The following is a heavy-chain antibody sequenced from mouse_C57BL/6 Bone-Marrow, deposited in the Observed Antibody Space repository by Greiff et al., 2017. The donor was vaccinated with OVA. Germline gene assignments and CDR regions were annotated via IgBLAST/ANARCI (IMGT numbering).Heavy chain of an antibody. CDR2: IDPETGGT. CDR1: GYTFTDYE. CDR3: TRWIYYYGSSYENWYFDV. V-gene: IGHV1-15*01. J-gene: IGHJ1*03. D-gene: IGHD1-1*01. Sequence: QVQLQQSGAELVRPGASVTLSCKASGYTFTDYEMHWVKQTPVHGLEWIGAIDPETGGTAYNQKFKGKAILTADKSSSTAYMELRSLTSEDSAVYYCTRWIYYYGSSYENWYFDVWGTGTTVTVSS.